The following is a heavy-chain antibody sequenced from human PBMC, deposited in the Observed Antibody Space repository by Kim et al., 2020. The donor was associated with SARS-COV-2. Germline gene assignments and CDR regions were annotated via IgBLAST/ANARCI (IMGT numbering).Heavy chain of an antibody. J-gene: IGHJ1*01. CDR3: ARAEGDPEFQH. CDR2: IYYTGST. Sequence: SETLSLTCTVSGGSVSSGSYYWNWIRQPPGKGLEWIGYIYYTGSTNYNPSLKSRVTISVDTSKNQFSLKLSSVTAADTAVYYCARAEGDPEFQHWGQGTLVTVSS. CDR1: GGSVSSGSYY. V-gene: IGHV4-61*01.